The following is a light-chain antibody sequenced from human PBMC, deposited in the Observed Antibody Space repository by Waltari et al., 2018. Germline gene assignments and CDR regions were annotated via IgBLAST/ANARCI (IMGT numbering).Light chain of an antibody. V-gene: IGKV3D-15*01. J-gene: IGKJ1*01. CDR1: QSVINN. CDR3: HQYNRWPRT. CDR2: GAS. Sequence: EIVMTQSPATLPVSPGERATLYCRASQSVINNLACYQQKPGQTPRLLIYGASIRATGIPARFSGSGSGTEFTLTISSLQSEDFAVYYCHQYNRWPRTFGQGTKVEIK.